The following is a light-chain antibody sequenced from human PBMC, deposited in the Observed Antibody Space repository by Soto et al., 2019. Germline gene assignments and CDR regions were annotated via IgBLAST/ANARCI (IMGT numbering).Light chain of an antibody. V-gene: IGLV2-14*01. Sequence: QSALTQPASVSGSPGQSITISCTGTTSDVGLYNYVSWYQQHPGKAPKLMISEVSNRPSGVSNRFSCSKSGNTASLTISGLQAEDEADYYCSSYTSSDTLVVGAGTKLTVL. CDR1: TSDVGLYNY. CDR2: EVS. CDR3: SSYTSSDTLV. J-gene: IGLJ2*01.